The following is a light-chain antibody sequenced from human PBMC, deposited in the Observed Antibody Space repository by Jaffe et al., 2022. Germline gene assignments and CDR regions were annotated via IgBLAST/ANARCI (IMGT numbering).Light chain of an antibody. CDR2: QDS. CDR1: ALGSRY. CDR3: QAWDRNTVV. J-gene: IGLJ2*01. Sequence: SFELTQPPSVSVSPGQTASITCSGDALGSRYVYWYQQKPGQSPTLVIYQDSKGPSAIPDRFSGSNSGNTATLTIGGTQALDEADYYCQAWDRNTVVFGGGTRLTVL. V-gene: IGLV3-1*01.